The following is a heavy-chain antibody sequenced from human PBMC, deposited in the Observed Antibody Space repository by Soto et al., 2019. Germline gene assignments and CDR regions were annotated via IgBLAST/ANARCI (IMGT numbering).Heavy chain of an antibody. J-gene: IGHJ5*02. Sequence: QVHLVQSGAEVQKPGASVKISCQASGYVFTTSAIHWVRQAAGQRLEWLGWINPATGDTKYSQDFRGRVTFTLDTSATTAYMALTSLTSHDTAVYYCARAAGRSKLLPYYFDPWGHGTLVTVSS. CDR2: INPATGDT. CDR3: ARAAGRSKLLPYYFDP. D-gene: IGHD3-22*01. V-gene: IGHV1-3*01. CDR1: GYVFTTSA.